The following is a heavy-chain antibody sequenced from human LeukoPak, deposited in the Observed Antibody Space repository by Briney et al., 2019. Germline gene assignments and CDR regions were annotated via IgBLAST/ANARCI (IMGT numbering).Heavy chain of an antibody. V-gene: IGHV3-21*06. CDR2: ITTGSTDI. J-gene: IGHJ4*02. CDR1: GFTFSTYN. Sequence: GGSLRLSCAASGFTFSTYNMNWIRQAPGKGLEWVSYITTGSTDIYYADSLKGRFTISRDDAKNSVYLQMNSLRVEDTAVYYCARDLPGVPIDHWGQGILVTVSS. D-gene: IGHD7-27*01. CDR3: ARDLPGVPIDH.